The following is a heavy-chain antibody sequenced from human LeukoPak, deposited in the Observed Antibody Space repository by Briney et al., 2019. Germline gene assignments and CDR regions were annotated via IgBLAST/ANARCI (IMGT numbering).Heavy chain of an antibody. CDR2: IYYSGTT. J-gene: IGHJ4*02. CDR1: GGSISSSSYY. D-gene: IGHD3-22*01. Sequence: PSETLSLTCTVSGGSISSSSYYWGWIRHPPGKGLEWTGSIYYSGTTYFNPSLKSRVTISVDTSKNQFSLKLSSVTAADTAVYYCARHNSPYYYDSSGTNQFDYWGQGTLVTVSS. CDR3: ARHNSPYYYDSSGTNQFDY. V-gene: IGHV4-39*01.